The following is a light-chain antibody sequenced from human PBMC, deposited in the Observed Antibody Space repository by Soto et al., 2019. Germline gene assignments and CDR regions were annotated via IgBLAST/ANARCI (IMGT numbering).Light chain of an antibody. CDR1: SSNIGACYD. Sequence: QSVLTQPPSVSGAPGQRVTISCTGSSSNIGACYDVHWYQQLPGTAPKLLIYGNSNRPSGVPDRFSGSKSGTSASLAIAGLQAEDGADYYCQYYDSSLSGWVFGGGTKLTVL. J-gene: IGLJ3*02. CDR3: QYYDSSLSGWV. CDR2: GNS. V-gene: IGLV1-40*01.